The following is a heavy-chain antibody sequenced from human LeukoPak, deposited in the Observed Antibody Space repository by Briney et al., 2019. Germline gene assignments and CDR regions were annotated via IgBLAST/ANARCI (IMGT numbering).Heavy chain of an antibody. Sequence: ASVKVSCKASGYTFTGYYMHWVRQAPGQGLGWMGWINPNSGGTNYAQKFQGRVTMTRDTSISTAYMELSRLRSDDTAVYYCARDGGYCSGGSCYSGYYFDYWGQGTLVTVSS. D-gene: IGHD2-15*01. J-gene: IGHJ4*02. V-gene: IGHV1-2*02. CDR1: GYTFTGYY. CDR2: INPNSGGT. CDR3: ARDGGYCSGGSCYSGYYFDY.